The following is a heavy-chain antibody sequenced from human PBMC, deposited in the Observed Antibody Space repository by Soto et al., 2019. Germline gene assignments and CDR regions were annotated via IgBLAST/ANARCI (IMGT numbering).Heavy chain of an antibody. CDR1: GFTFSSYD. V-gene: IGHV3-13*01. J-gene: IGHJ5*02. CDR3: ARQGSSGWYLIS. CDR2: IGTASDT. Sequence: PGGSLRLSCAASGFTFSSYDMHWVRQATGKGLEWVSAIGTASDTYYPGSVKGRFTISRENAKNSLYLQMNSLRAGDTAVYYCARQGSSGWYLISWGQGTLVTVSS. D-gene: IGHD6-19*01.